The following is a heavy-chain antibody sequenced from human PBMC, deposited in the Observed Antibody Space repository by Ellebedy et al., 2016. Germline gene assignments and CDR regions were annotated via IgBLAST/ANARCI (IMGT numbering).Heavy chain of an antibody. CDR3: ARSFLLLWHGESYVAFDI. CDR1: GFDFNIYD. Sequence: GESLKISXAASGFDFNIYDMHWVRQAAGKGLEWDSSIDTAGETSYTGSVQGRFTVSRENAKNSVHLQMDRLRAGDTAVYYCARSFLLLWHGESYVAFDIWGQGTMVTVSS. CDR2: IDTAGET. J-gene: IGHJ3*02. V-gene: IGHV3-13*04. D-gene: IGHD3-10*01.